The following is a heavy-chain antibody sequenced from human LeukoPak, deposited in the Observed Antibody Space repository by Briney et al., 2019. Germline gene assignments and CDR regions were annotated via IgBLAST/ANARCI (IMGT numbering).Heavy chain of an antibody. Sequence: GGSLRLSCAASGFTFSSYAMSWVRQAPGKGLEGVSAISGSGGSTYYADSVKGRFTISRDNSKNTLYLQMNSLRAEDTAVYYCASGIAVALYYFDYWGQGTLVTVSS. CDR2: ISGSGGST. D-gene: IGHD6-19*01. CDR1: GFTFSSYA. CDR3: ASGIAVALYYFDY. J-gene: IGHJ4*02. V-gene: IGHV3-23*01.